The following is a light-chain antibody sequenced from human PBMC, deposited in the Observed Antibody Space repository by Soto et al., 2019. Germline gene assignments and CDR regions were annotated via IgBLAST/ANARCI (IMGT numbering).Light chain of an antibody. CDR3: ASYTNSITYV. J-gene: IGLJ1*01. CDR2: DVS. Sequence: QSALTQPPSVSGSPGQSVTISCSGTINDVTAYYRVSWYQKTPGTAPKLMIYDVSSRPSGLSNRFSGSKSGNTASLIISGLQAEDEADYYCASYTNSITYVFGSGTKLTVL. CDR1: INDVTAYYR. V-gene: IGLV2-18*02.